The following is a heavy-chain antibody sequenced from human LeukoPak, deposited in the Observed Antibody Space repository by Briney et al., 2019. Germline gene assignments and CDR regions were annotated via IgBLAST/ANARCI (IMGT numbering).Heavy chain of an antibody. V-gene: IGHV3-30*18. CDR3: AKSSTQHDYFDY. CDR1: GFTFSSYG. J-gene: IGHJ4*02. Sequence: PGRSLRLSCAASGFTFSSYGMHWVRQAPGKGVEWVAVISYDGSNKYYADSVKGRFTINRDNSKNTLYLQMNSLRAEDTAVYYCAKSSTQHDYFDYWGQGTLVTVSS. CDR2: ISYDGSNK.